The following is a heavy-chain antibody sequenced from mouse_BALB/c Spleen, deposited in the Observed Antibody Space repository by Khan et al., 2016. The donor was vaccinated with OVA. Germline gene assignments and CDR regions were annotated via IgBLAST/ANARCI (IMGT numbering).Heavy chain of an antibody. CDR2: INPSNGGT. D-gene: IGHD1-1*01. V-gene: IGHV1S81*02. Sequence: QVQLQQSGAELVKPGGSVKLSCKASGYTFTSYYMYWVKQRPGKGLEWIGEINPSNGGTNDNEKFKSKATLTVDKSTNTAYKEVSSLTSEDSAVLYCTIGGYGSPFAYWGQGTLVTVSA. CDR1: GYTFTSYY. CDR3: TIGGYGSPFAY. J-gene: IGHJ3*01.